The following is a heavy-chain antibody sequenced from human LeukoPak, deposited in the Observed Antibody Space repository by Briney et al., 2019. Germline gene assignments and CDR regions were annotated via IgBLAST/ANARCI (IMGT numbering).Heavy chain of an antibody. D-gene: IGHD2-21*02. Sequence: PGGCLRLSCAASGFTFSSYSMQWVRQAPRKGREGVAVISYDESNKYYADSVKGRFTISADKSISTAYLQWSSLKASDTAMYYCARSPLYCGGDCYWVLDYWGQGTLVTVSS. CDR1: GFTFSSYS. V-gene: IGHV3-30-3*01. J-gene: IGHJ4*02. CDR3: ARSPLYCGGDCYWVLDY. CDR2: ISYDESNK.